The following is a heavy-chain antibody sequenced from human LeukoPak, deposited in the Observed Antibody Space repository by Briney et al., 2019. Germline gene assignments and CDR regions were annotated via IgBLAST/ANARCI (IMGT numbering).Heavy chain of an antibody. J-gene: IGHJ4*02. CDR2: ISSSGSTI. D-gene: IGHD3-10*01. V-gene: IGHV3-48*03. Sequence: GGSLRLSCAASGFTFSSYEMNWVRQAPGKGLEWVSYISSSGSTIYYADSVEGRFTISRDNAKNSLYLQMNGLRAEDTAVYYCARLRPYYYGSGSYYLDYWGQGTLVTVSS. CDR1: GFTFSSYE. CDR3: ARLRPYYYGSGSYYLDY.